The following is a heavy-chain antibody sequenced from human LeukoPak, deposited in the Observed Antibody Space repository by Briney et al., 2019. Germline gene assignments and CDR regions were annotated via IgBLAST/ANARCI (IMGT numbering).Heavy chain of an antibody. CDR2: IKSKTDGGTT. CDR3: TTDGDYGDQFDY. V-gene: IGHV3-15*01. CDR1: GFTLSRYW. J-gene: IGHJ4*02. D-gene: IGHD4-17*01. Sequence: GFLKLFWAGSGFTLSRYWITWVRQAPGEGPEGGGRIKSKTDGGTTDYAAPVKGRFTISRDDSKNTLYLQMNSLKTEDTAVYYCTTDGDYGDQFDYWGQGTLVTVSS.